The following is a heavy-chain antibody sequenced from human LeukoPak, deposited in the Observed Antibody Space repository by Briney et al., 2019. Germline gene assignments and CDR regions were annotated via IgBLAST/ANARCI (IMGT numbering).Heavy chain of an antibody. CDR1: GGSFGGYY. V-gene: IGHV4-34*01. CDR2: INHSGST. CDR3: ARVPGIAVAPFDY. J-gene: IGHJ4*02. Sequence: SETLSLTCAVYGGSFGGYYWSWIRQPPGKGLEWIGEINHSGSTNYNPSLKSRVTISVDTSKNQFSLKLSSVTAADTAVYYCARVPGIAVAPFDYWGQGTLVTVSS. D-gene: IGHD6-19*01.